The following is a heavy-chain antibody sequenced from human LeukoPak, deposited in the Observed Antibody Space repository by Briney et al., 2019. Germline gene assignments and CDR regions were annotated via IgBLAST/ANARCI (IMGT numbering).Heavy chain of an antibody. J-gene: IGHJ4*02. CDR3: ARGIWNYGNYFDY. CDR1: GGSFSGYY. V-gene: IGHV4-34*01. CDR2: INHSGST. D-gene: IGHD1-7*01. Sequence: SETLSLTCAVYGGSFSGYYWSWIRQPPGKGLEWIGEINHSGSTNYNPSLKSRVTISVDTSKNQFSLKLSSVTAADTAVYYCARGIWNYGNYFDYWGQGTLVTVSS.